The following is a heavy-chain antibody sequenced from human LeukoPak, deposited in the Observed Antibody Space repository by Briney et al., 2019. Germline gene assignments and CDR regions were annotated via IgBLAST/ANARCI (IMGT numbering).Heavy chain of an antibody. CDR3: ARGDRGGWYYDSSGYFNYFDY. V-gene: IGHV1-18*01. J-gene: IGHJ4*02. D-gene: IGHD3-22*01. Sequence: GASVTVSCKASGYTFTSYGISWVRQAPGQGLEWMGWISAYNGNTNYAQTLQGRVTMTTDTSTSTAYMELRSLRSDDTAVYYCARGDRGGWYYDSSGYFNYFDYWGQGTLVTVSS. CDR2: ISAYNGNT. CDR1: GYTFTSYG.